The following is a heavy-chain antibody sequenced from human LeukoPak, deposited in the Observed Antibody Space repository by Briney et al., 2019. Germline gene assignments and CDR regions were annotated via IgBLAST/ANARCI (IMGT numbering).Heavy chain of an antibody. V-gene: IGHV3-48*04. CDR3: ARDRVWFGELTPGV. CDR2: ISSSSSTI. CDR1: GFTFSSYS. J-gene: IGHJ6*02. Sequence: GGSLRLSCAASGFTFSSYSMNWVRQAPGKGLEWVSYISSSSSTIYYADSVKGRFTISRDNAKNSLYLQMNSLRAEDTAVYYCARDRVWFGELTPGVCGRGTAVIVS. D-gene: IGHD3-10*01.